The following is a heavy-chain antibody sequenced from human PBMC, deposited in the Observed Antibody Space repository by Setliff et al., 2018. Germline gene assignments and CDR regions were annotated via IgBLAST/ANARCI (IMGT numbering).Heavy chain of an antibody. Sequence: GGSLRLSCAASGFTFSTYRMHWVRQAPGKGLEWVAAIWDDGGNKYHADSVKGRFTISRDNSKNTLYLQMNSLRPEDTAVYYCARTGSGSGCYAGLESWGQGTPVTVSS. J-gene: IGHJ4*02. D-gene: IGHD2-15*01. CDR3: ARTGSGSGCYAGLES. CDR2: IWDDGGNK. CDR1: GFTFSTYR. V-gene: IGHV3-33*08.